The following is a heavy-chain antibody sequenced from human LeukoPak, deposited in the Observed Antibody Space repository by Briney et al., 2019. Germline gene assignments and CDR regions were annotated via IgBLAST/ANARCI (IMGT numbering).Heavy chain of an antibody. J-gene: IGHJ4*02. D-gene: IGHD4-17*01. CDR3: ARDSTTTLLFDY. CDR1: GFTFSSYA. CDR2: ISSSSSYI. Sequence: GGSLRLSCAASGFTFSSYAMHWVRQAPGKGLEWVSSISSSSSYIYYADSVKGRFTISRDNAKNSLYLQMNSLRAEDTAVYYCARDSTTTLLFDYWGQGTLVTVSS. V-gene: IGHV3-21*01.